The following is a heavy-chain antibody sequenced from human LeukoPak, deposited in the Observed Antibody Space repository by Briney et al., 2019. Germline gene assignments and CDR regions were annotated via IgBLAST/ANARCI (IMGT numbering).Heavy chain of an antibody. CDR3: ARDGSVDQLLFTDY. D-gene: IGHD2-2*01. Sequence: ASVKVSCKASGYTFTGYFMHWVRQAPGQGLEWMGWINPNSGGTNYAQKFQGRVTMTRDTSISTAYMDLSRLRSDDTAVYYCARDGSVDQLLFTDYWGQGTLVTVSS. V-gene: IGHV1-2*02. CDR2: INPNSGGT. CDR1: GYTFTGYF. J-gene: IGHJ4*02.